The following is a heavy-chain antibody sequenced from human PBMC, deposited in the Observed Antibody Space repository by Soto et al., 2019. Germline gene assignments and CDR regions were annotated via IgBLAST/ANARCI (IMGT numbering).Heavy chain of an antibody. J-gene: IGHJ4*02. CDR2: IYPGDSDT. CDR1: GYSFTSYW. Sequence: PGESLKISCKGSGYSFTSYWIGWVRQMPGKGLEWMGIIYPGDSDTRYSPSFQGQVTISADKSISTAYLQWSSLKASDTAMYYCARHVRSGTAMAFVVYYDSSGYYYVAPHYWGQGTLVTVSS. V-gene: IGHV5-51*01. D-gene: IGHD3-22*01. CDR3: ARHVRSGTAMAFVVYYDSSGYYYVAPHY.